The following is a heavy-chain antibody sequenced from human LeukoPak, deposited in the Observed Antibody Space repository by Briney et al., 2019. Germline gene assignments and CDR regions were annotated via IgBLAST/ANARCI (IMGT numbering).Heavy chain of an antibody. J-gene: IGHJ6*02. CDR1: GFTFDDYA. Sequence: GRSLRLSCAASGFTFDDYAMHWVRQAPGKGLEWVSGISWNSGSIGYADSVKGRFTISRDNAKNSLYLQMNSLRAEDTALYYCAKEFTPFGYSSRWYGGYYYYGMDVWGQGTTVTVSS. CDR2: ISWNSGSI. CDR3: AKEFTPFGYSSRWYGGYYYYGMDV. V-gene: IGHV3-9*01. D-gene: IGHD6-13*01.